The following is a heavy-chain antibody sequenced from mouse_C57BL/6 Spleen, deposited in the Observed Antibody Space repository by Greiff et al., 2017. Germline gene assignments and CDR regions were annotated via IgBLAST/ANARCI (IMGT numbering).Heavy chain of an antibody. CDR3: AFRTTVVATGYFYV. CDR1: GYTFTSYW. Sequence: QVQLQQPGAELVKPGASVKMSCKASGYTFTSYWITWVKQRPGQGLEWIGDIYPGSGSTNYNEKFKSKATLTVDTSSSTAYMQLSSLTSEDSAVYYCAFRTTVVATGYFYVWGTGTTVTVSS. D-gene: IGHD1-1*01. CDR2: IYPGSGST. J-gene: IGHJ1*03. V-gene: IGHV1-55*01.